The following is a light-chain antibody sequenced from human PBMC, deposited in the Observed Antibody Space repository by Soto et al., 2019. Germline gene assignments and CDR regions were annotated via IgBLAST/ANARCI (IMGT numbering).Light chain of an antibody. CDR2: EVS. CDR3: SSYTSSSTQV. V-gene: IGLV2-14*01. Sequence: QSVLTQPASVSGSPGQSITISCTGTSSDVGGYKYVSWYQQHPGKAPKLMIYEVSNRPSGVSNRFSGSKSGNTASLTISGLQAEDEADYYCSSYTSSSTQVFGGGTKVNVL. CDR1: SSDVGGYKY. J-gene: IGLJ3*02.